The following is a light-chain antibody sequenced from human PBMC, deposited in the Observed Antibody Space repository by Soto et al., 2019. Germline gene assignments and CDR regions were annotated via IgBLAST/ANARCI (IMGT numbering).Light chain of an antibody. Sequence: EIVLTQSPATLSLSPGERATLSCRASQSVSSYLGWYQQKPGQPPGLLIYDASNRATGTPVRFSGSGSGTDFTLTISSLEPEDFAVYYCQQRSNLPPTFGGGTKV. CDR3: QQRSNLPPT. J-gene: IGKJ4*01. CDR1: QSVSSY. CDR2: DAS. V-gene: IGKV3-11*01.